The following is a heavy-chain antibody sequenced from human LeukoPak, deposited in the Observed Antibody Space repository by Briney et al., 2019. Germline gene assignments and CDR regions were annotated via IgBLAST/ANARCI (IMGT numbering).Heavy chain of an antibody. CDR1: GFTFSNAW. D-gene: IGHD6-19*01. V-gene: IGHV3-21*01. Sequence: PGGSLRLSCAASGFTFSNAWMNWVRQAPGEGLDWVSSISGNSVHILYADSVKDRFTISRDNARNSVYLQMDSLRAEDTAVYYCVRFETVAAKPIEDWGSGTLVTVSS. CDR3: VRFETVAAKPIED. CDR2: ISGNSVHI. J-gene: IGHJ4*02.